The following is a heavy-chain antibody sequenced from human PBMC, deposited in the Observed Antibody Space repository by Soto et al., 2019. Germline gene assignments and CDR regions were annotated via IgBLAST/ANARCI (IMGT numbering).Heavy chain of an antibody. Sequence: TLSLTCAVSGGSIISGGYSWSWIRQPPGKGLEWIGYIYHSGSTYYNPSLKSRVTISVDRSKNQFSLKLSSVTAADTAVYYCARDLDYWGQGTLVTVSS. CDR3: ARDLDY. J-gene: IGHJ4*02. CDR1: GGSIISGGYS. V-gene: IGHV4-30-2*01. CDR2: IYHSGST.